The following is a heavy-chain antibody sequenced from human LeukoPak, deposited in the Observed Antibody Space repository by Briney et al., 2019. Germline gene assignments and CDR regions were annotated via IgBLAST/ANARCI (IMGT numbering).Heavy chain of an antibody. V-gene: IGHV3-21*04. CDR3: AKYLWELPPHDAFDI. Sequence: GGSLRLSCAASGFTFSNYNMNWVRQAPGKGLEWVSSISSSSTYIYYADSVKGRFTLSRDNSKNTLYLQMNSLRAEDTAVYYCAKYLWELPPHDAFDIWGQGTMVTVSS. D-gene: IGHD1-26*01. CDR1: GFTFSNYN. CDR2: ISSSSTYI. J-gene: IGHJ3*02.